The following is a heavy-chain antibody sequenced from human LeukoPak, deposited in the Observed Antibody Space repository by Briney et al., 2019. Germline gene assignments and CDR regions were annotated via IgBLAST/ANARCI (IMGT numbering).Heavy chain of an antibody. Sequence: GGSLRLSCAASGFTFSTYAMHWVRQAPGKGLEWVAFIRYDETNKYYADSVKGRFTVSRDNAKNSLYLQMNSLRAEDTAVYYCARGLRITMIVGPCDAFDIWGQGTMVTVSS. CDR2: IRYDETNK. CDR1: GFTFSTYA. CDR3: ARGLRITMIVGPCDAFDI. V-gene: IGHV3-30*02. D-gene: IGHD3-22*01. J-gene: IGHJ3*02.